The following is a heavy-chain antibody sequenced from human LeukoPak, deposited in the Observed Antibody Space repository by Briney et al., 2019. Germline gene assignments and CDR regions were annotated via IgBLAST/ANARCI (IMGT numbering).Heavy chain of an antibody. Sequence: SETLSLTCTVSGGSISSYYWSWIRQPPGKGLEWIGYIYYSGSTNYTNYNPSLKSRVTTSVDTSKNQFSLKLSSVTAADTAVYHCARHYCDRSDSYSFDYWGQGTLVTVSS. D-gene: IGHD3-22*01. CDR1: GGSISSYY. CDR2: IYYSGSTNYT. J-gene: IGHJ4*02. V-gene: IGHV4-59*08. CDR3: ARHYCDRSDSYSFDY.